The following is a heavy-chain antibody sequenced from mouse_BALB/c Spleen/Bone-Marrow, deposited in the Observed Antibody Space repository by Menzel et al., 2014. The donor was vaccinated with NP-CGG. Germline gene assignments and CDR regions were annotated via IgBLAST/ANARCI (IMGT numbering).Heavy chain of an antibody. Sequence: EVMLVESGGGLVQPGGSRKLSCAASGFTFSSFAMHWVRQAPEKGLEWVAYISSGSSTIYYADTVMGRFTTSRDNPKNTLFLQMTSLRSEDTAMYYCARSGSSSGYFDYWGQCTTLTVSS. V-gene: IGHV5-17*02. CDR1: GFTFSSFA. CDR2: ISSGSSTI. CDR3: ARSGSSSGYFDY. D-gene: IGHD1-1*01. J-gene: IGHJ2*01.